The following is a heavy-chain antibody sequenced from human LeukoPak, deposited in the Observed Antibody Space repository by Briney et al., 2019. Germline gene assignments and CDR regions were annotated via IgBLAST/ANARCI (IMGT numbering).Heavy chain of an antibody. D-gene: IGHD6-13*01. CDR3: ATRLTADSYEASDI. V-gene: IGHV3-21*06. CDR2: ISSGSHHK. Sequence: GGSLRLSCAGSGFTFSRFSMIWVRQAPGKGLEWVASISSGSHHKYHADSVKGGFTVSRDNDKNSLFLQMNSLRAEDTALYYCATRLTADSYEASDIWGQGTMVTVSS. CDR1: GFTFSRFS. J-gene: IGHJ3*02.